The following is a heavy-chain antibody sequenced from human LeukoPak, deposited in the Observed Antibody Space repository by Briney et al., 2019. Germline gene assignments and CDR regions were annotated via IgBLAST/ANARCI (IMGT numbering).Heavy chain of an antibody. CDR3: ARGGASSWYEGGKDY. Sequence: SVKVSCKASGYTFTSYGISWVRQAPGQGLEWMGWISAYNGNANYAQKLQGRVTMTTDTSTSTAYMELRSLRSDDTAVYYCARGGASSWYEGGKDYWGQGTLVTVSS. CDR1: GYTFTSYG. J-gene: IGHJ4*02. D-gene: IGHD6-13*01. CDR2: ISAYNGNA. V-gene: IGHV1-18*01.